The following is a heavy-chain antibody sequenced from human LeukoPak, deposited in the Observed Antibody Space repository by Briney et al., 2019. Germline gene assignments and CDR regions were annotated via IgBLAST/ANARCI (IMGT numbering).Heavy chain of an antibody. Sequence: GGSLRLSCAASGFTFSSYAMSWVRQAPGKGLEWVSGISGGGGSTYYADSVKGRFTISRDNSRNTLYLQMNSLRGEDTAVYYCAKSIVNSGTYIPFDYWGQEPWSPSPQ. D-gene: IGHD1-26*01. CDR1: GFTFSSYA. CDR2: ISGGGGST. J-gene: IGHJ4*01. V-gene: IGHV3-23*01. CDR3: AKSIVNSGTYIPFDY.